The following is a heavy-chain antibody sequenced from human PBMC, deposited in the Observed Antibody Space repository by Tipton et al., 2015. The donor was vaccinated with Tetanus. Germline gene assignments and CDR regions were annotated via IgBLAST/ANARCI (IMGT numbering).Heavy chain of an antibody. CDR1: GFTFSSYS. CDR3: ARQAAAGEGYGMDV. Sequence: SLRLSCAASGFTFSSYSMNWVRQAPGKGLEWVSYISSSSSTIYYADSVKGRFAISRDNAKNSLYLQMNSLRDEDTAVYYCARQAAAGEGYGMDVWGQGTTVTVSS. J-gene: IGHJ6*02. CDR2: ISSSSSTI. D-gene: IGHD6-13*01. V-gene: IGHV3-48*02.